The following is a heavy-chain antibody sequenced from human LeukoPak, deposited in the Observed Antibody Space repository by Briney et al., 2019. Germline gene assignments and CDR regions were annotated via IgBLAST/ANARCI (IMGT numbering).Heavy chain of an antibody. V-gene: IGHV3-21*01. CDR3: ARVGSGWYLGYYYYYMDV. CDR2: ISSSSSYI. Sequence: PGGSLRLSCAASGFTFSSYSMNWVRQAPGKGLEWVASISSSSSYIYYADSVKGRFTISRDNAKNSLYLQMNSLRAEDTAVYYCARVGSGWYLGYYYYYMDVWGKGTTVTVSS. D-gene: IGHD6-19*01. CDR1: GFTFSSYS. J-gene: IGHJ6*03.